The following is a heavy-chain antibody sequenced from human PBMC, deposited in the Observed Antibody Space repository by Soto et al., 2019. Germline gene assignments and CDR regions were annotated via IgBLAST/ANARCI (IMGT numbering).Heavy chain of an antibody. CDR1: RGIFSNAG. V-gene: IGHV1-69*01. Sequence: QVQLVQSGAEVQKPGSSVKVSCKASRGIFSNAGICWVRQAPGQGLEWMGGIIPLFETTHYSQKFQGRVTITADEPTSTAHMELSGLGSEDSAVYYCARALVVAIGGAPGYCWFDLWGQGTLVTVSP. D-gene: IGHD2-21*01. CDR3: ARALVVAIGGAPGYCWFDL. CDR2: IIPLFETT. J-gene: IGHJ5*02.